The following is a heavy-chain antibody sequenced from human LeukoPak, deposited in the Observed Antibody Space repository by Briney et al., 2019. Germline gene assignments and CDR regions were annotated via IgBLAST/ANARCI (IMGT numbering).Heavy chain of an antibody. CDR2: INNYGSST. CDR1: GFTFSNYW. J-gene: IGHJ4*02. CDR3: ARDPGGSSWYLLIDY. V-gene: IGHV3-74*01. Sequence: GGSLRLSCAASGFTFSNYWMHWVRQVPGKGLLWVSRINNYGSSTPYADSVKGRFTICSDNSKKTLYLQMNNVRTEDTAVYYCARDPGGSSWYLLIDYWGQGSLVTVSS. D-gene: IGHD6-13*01.